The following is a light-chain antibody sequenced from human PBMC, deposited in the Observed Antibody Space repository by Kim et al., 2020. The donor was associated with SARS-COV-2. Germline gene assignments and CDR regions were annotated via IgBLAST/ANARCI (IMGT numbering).Light chain of an antibody. J-gene: IGLJ2*01. V-gene: IGLV3-1*01. CDR2: QDI. CDR1: NLGYEY. CDR3: QAWDSSVV. Sequence: VYVSTGQSARITCSGDNLGYEYACWYQKKPSQPPVLVIYQDIKRPSGIPARFSGSNSGNTATLTISGTQAMDEADYYCQAWDSSVVFGGGTQLTVL.